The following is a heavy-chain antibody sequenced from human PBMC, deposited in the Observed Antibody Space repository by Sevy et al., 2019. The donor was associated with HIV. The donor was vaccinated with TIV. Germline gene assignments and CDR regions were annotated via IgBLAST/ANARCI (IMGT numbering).Heavy chain of an antibody. J-gene: IGHJ5*02. CDR2: IKEDGSEK. CDR1: GFTFSNFW. D-gene: IGHD2-21*02. Sequence: GESPKISCSASGFTFSNFWMSWVRQAPGKGLEWVANIKEDGSEKNYVDSVKGRSTISRDNAKNSLYLQMNSLRAEDTAMYYCARAHTICSGGDCSPGWFDPWGQGTLVTVSS. CDR3: ARAHTICSGGDCSPGWFDP. V-gene: IGHV3-7*01.